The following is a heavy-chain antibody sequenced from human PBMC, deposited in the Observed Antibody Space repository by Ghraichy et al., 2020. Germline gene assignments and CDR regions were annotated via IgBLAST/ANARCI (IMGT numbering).Heavy chain of an antibody. CDR1: GYTFTSYD. CDR2: MNPNSGNT. V-gene: IGHV1-8*01. Sequence: ASVKVSCKASGYTFTSYDINWVRQATGQGLEWMGWMNPNSGNTGYAQKFQGRVTMTRNTSISTAYMELSSLRSEDTAVYYCARVKPYYGSGHYYYYGMDVWGQGTTVTVSS. CDR3: ARVKPYYGSGHYYYYGMDV. D-gene: IGHD3-10*01. J-gene: IGHJ6*02.